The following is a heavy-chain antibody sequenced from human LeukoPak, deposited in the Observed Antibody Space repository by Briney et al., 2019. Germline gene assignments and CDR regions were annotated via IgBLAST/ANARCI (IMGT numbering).Heavy chain of an antibody. J-gene: IGHJ6*03. D-gene: IGHD4-17*01. CDR1: GGYITSDD. V-gene: IGHV4-4*07. CDR2: VSSSGSA. Sequence: SETLSLSCSVSGGYITSDDWSWVRQPAGGGLEWIGGVSSSGSANYNPSLKSRVTISADRSKNQISLKMTSVTAADTAVYYCTREIDYGGYDFYHYMDVWGEGTTVTVSS. CDR3: TREIDYGGYDFYHYMDV.